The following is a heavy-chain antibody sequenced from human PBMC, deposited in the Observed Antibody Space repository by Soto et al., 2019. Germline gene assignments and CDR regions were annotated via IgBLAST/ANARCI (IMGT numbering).Heavy chain of an antibody. V-gene: IGHV1-8*01. J-gene: IGHJ5*02. CDR2: MRANSGDT. CDR1: GDTFTNCD. CDR3: ARYIYGQGFKA. D-gene: IGHD5-18*01. Sequence: QVQLVQSGAEVKKPGASVKVSCKASGDTFTNCDLNWVRQATGQGLEWMGWMRANSGDTGHAQKFQGRVSMTRSTSISTAYMELSSLRAEDTAVYYCARYIYGQGFKAWGQGTLVIVSS.